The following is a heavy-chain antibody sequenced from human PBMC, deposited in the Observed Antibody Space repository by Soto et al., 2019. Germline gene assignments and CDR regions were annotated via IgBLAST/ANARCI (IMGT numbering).Heavy chain of an antibody. V-gene: IGHV4-39*02. Sequence: SETLSLTCTVSGGSISSSSYYWGWIRQPPGKGLEWIGSIYYSGSTYYNPSLKSRVTISVDTSKNQFSLKLSSVTAADTAVYYCARDIAARPGYFDYWGQGTLVTVSS. CDR2: IYYSGST. CDR1: GGSISSSSYY. CDR3: ARDIAARPGYFDY. J-gene: IGHJ4*02. D-gene: IGHD6-6*01.